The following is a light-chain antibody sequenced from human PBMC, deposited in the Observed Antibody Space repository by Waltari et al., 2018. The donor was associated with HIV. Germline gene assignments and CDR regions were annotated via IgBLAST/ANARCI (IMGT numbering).Light chain of an antibody. CDR1: QNIGYW. J-gene: IGKJ1*01. Sequence: DIPLTQSPSTLSASVGVRVTITCRASQNIGYWLAWYQQKPGKAPNLLIYKASNLESGGPSRFSGSGSGTEFTLTISSLQPYDFATDICQQYSSYSGTFGQGTKVESK. CDR3: QQYSSYSGT. CDR2: KAS. V-gene: IGKV1-5*03.